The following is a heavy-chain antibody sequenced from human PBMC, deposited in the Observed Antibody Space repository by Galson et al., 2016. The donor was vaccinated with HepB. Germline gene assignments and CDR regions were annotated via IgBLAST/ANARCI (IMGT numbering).Heavy chain of an antibody. Sequence: SLRLSCAGSGFIFSDYAMSWVRQPPGKGLEWVSSISTNSRNTYYPDSVKGRFTVSRDNSKNTLFLQMNSLRADDTAIYYCAKNLGLLFPDNWGQGTMVTV. V-gene: IGHV3-23*01. J-gene: IGHJ4*02. CDR3: AKNLGLLFPDN. D-gene: IGHD2-21*02. CDR1: GFIFSDYA. CDR2: ISTNSRNT.